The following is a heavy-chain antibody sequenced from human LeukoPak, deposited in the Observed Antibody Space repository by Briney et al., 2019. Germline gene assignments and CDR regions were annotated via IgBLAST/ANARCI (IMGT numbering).Heavy chain of an antibody. CDR1: GCTFSSYA. Sequence: GGSLRLSCAASGCTFSSYAMSWVRQAPGKGLEWVSAISGSGGSTYYADSVKGRFTISRDNSKNTLYLQMNSLRAEDTAVYYCAKDPIAIFGVRGNWFDPWGQGTLVTVSS. D-gene: IGHD3-3*01. CDR3: AKDPIAIFGVRGNWFDP. CDR2: ISGSGGST. J-gene: IGHJ5*02. V-gene: IGHV3-23*01.